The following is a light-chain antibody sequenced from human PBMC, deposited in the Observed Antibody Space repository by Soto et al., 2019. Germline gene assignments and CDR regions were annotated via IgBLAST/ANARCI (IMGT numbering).Light chain of an antibody. V-gene: IGKV3-15*01. CDR2: GAS. Sequence: EIVMTQSPDTLSVSPGERATLSCRASQNINTNLAWYQQKPGQAPRLLIYGASTRATGIPARFSGSGSGTEFTLTISSLQSEDCAVYYCQQYKNWPWTFGQGTKVDIK. J-gene: IGKJ1*01. CDR3: QQYKNWPWT. CDR1: QNINTN.